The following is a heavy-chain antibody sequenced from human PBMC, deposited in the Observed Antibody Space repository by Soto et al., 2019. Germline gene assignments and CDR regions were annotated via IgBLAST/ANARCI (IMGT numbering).Heavy chain of an antibody. CDR1: GFTFSSYA. D-gene: IGHD6-13*01. CDR3: ARGPRIAAAGPAAYYYYGMDV. V-gene: IGHV3-30-3*01. CDR2: ISYDGSNK. Sequence: QVQLVESGGGVVQPGRSLRLSCAASGFTFSSYAMHWVRQAPGKGLEWVAVISYDGSNKYYADSVKGRFTISRDNSKNELRLXXNSLRAEDTAVYYCARGPRIAAAGPAAYYYYGMDVWGQGTTVTVSS. J-gene: IGHJ6*02.